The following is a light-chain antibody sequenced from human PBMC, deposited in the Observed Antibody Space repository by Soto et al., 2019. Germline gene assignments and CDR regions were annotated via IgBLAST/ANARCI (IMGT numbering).Light chain of an antibody. CDR1: SSNIRSNY. CDR3: AAWDDSLSVV. J-gene: IGLJ2*01. V-gene: IGLV1-47*02. Sequence: VLTQPPSASGTPGQRVTISCSGSSSNIRSNYVYWYQQLPGTAPKLLIFSNNQRPSGVPDRFSGSKSGTSASLAISGLRSEDEADYYCAAWDDSLSVVFGGGTKLTVL. CDR2: SNN.